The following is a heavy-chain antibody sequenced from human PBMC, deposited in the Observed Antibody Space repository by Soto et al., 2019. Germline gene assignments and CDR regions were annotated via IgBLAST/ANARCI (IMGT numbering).Heavy chain of an antibody. D-gene: IGHD2-2*01. CDR3: ARTSWLPYFDY. Sequence: PSETLSLTCTVSGGSISSYYWSWIRQPPGKGLEWIGYIYYSGSTNYNPSLKSRVTISVDTSKNQFSLKLSSVTAADTAVYYCARTSWLPYFDYWGQGTLVTVSS. CDR1: GGSISSYY. J-gene: IGHJ4*02. V-gene: IGHV4-59*01. CDR2: IYYSGST.